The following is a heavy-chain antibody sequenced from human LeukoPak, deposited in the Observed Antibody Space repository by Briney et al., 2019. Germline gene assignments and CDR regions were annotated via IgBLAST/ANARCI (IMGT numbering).Heavy chain of an antibody. D-gene: IGHD6-13*01. J-gene: IGHJ1*01. Sequence: PSETLSLTCTVSGGSTSRYYWGWIRQPPGKSLEWIGYIYYSGSTTYNPSLKSRVTISIDTSNNRFSLNLTSVTAADTAVYYCARLPGISAVWGQGTPVIVSS. CDR1: GGSTSRYY. CDR3: ARLPGISAV. CDR2: IYYSGST. V-gene: IGHV4-59*08.